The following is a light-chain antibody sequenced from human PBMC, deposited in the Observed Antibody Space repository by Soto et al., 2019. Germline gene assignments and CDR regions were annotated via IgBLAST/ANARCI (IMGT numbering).Light chain of an antibody. V-gene: IGKV3-11*01. CDR2: DAS. CDR3: QVRDVWPT. J-gene: IGKJ1*01. CDR1: QSVSTS. Sequence: EIVLTQSPATLSLSPGERAALSCRASQSVSTSLAWYQHKPGQAPRVIIYDASKRAPGIPARFSGGGSGTDFTLTISSLEPEDFAVYYCQVRDVWPTFGQGTKVDIK.